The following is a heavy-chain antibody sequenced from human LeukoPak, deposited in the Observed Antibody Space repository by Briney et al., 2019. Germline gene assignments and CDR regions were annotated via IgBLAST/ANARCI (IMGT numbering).Heavy chain of an antibody. CDR1: GGSISSGGYY. CDR2: IYQSGST. D-gene: IGHD2-15*01. Sequence: KPSETLSLTCTVSGGSISSGGYYWSWIRQHPGKGLEWIGYIYQSGSTYYNPSLKSRVTISVDRSKNQFSLKLSSVTAADTAVYYCARGSERAWSPPDYWGQGTLVTVSS. J-gene: IGHJ4*02. CDR3: ARGSERAWSPPDY. V-gene: IGHV4-30-2*01.